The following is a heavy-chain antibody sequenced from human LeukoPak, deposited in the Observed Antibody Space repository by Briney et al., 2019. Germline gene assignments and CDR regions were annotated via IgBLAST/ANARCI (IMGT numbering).Heavy chain of an antibody. CDR2: IYYSGST. D-gene: IGHD3-22*01. Sequence: PSETLSLTCTVSGGSISSYYWSWIRQPPGKGLEWIGYIYYSGSTNYNPSLKSRVTISVDTSKNQFSLKLSSVTAADTAVYYCAADYYDSSGHLYDYWGQGTLVTVSS. CDR1: GGSISSYY. CDR3: AADYYDSSGHLYDY. J-gene: IGHJ4*02. V-gene: IGHV4-59*08.